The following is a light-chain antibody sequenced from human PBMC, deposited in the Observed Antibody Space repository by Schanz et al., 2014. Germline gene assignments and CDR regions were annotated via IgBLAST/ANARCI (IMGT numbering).Light chain of an antibody. CDR2: EVS. J-gene: IGLJ2*01. CDR1: GSDVGGYNY. Sequence: QSALTQPASVSGSPGQSITISCTGTGSDVGGYNYVSWYQQHPGKAPKLMIYEVSKRPSGVPDRFSGSKSGTSASLAISGLQSDDETDYYCAAWDDSLNGVIFGGGTKVTVL. V-gene: IGLV2-14*01. CDR3: AAWDDSLNGVI.